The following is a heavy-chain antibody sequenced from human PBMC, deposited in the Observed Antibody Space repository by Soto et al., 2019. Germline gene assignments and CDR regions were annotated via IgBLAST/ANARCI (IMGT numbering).Heavy chain of an antibody. Sequence: GGSLRLSCAASGFTFSSYWMHWVRQAPGKGLVWVSRINSDGSSTSYADSVKGRFTISRDNAKNTLYLQMNSLRAEDTAVYYCARDPPNYYDTSGYLGYWAQGTLVTSPQ. CDR2: INSDGSST. CDR3: ARDPPNYYDTSGYLGY. V-gene: IGHV3-74*01. D-gene: IGHD3-22*01. CDR1: GFTFSSYW. J-gene: IGHJ4*02.